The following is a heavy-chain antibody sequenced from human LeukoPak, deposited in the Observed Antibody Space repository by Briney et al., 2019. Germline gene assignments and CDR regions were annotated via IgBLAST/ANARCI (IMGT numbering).Heavy chain of an antibody. Sequence: ASVKVSCKASGYTFTSYYMHWVRQAPGQGLEWMGIINPSGGSTSYAQKFQGRVTMTRDTSTSTVYMELSSLRSEDTAVYYCAREKVAAYDSSGYYVGDRNWFDPWGQGTLVTVSS. V-gene: IGHV1-46*01. D-gene: IGHD3-22*01. CDR2: INPSGGST. CDR3: AREKVAAYDSSGYYVGDRNWFDP. J-gene: IGHJ5*02. CDR1: GYTFTSYY.